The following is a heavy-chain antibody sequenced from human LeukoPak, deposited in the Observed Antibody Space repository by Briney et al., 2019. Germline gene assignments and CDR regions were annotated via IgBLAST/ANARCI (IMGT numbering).Heavy chain of an antibody. CDR2: ISGSGGST. CDR1: GFTFSSYA. D-gene: IGHD3-16*02. CDR3: AKGDDYVWGSYRYSDY. J-gene: IGHJ4*02. Sequence: GGSLRLSCAASGFTFSSYAMSWVRQAPGKGLEWVSAISGSGGSTYYADSVKGRFTISRDNSKSTLYLQMNSLRAEDTAVYYCAKGDDYVWGSYRYSDYWGQGTLVTVSS. V-gene: IGHV3-23*01.